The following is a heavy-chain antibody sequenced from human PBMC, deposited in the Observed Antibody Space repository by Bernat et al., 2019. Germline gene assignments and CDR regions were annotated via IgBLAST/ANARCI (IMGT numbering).Heavy chain of an antibody. V-gene: IGHV3-33*01. CDR1: GFTFSSYG. Sequence: QVQLVESGGGVVQPGRSLRLSCAASGFTFSSYGMHWVRQAPGKGLEWVAVIWYDGSNKYYADSVKGRFTISRDNSKNTLYLQMNSLRAEETAVYYCARVRSGGDSAEYFQHWGQGTLVTVSS. D-gene: IGHD2-21*01. J-gene: IGHJ1*01. CDR3: ARVRSGGDSAEYFQH. CDR2: IWYDGSNK.